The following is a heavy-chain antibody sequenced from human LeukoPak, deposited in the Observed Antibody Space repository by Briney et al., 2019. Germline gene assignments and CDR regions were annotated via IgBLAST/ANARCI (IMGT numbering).Heavy chain of an antibody. V-gene: IGHV4-4*07. CDR1: GGSISSYY. CDR3: ARDALHYDILTGYSPGDAFDI. CDR2: IYTSGST. D-gene: IGHD3-9*01. Sequence: PSETLSLTCTVSGGSISSYYWSWIRQPAGKGLEWIGRIYTSGSTNYNPSLKSRVTMSVDTSKNQFSLKLSSVTAADTAVYYCARDALHYDILTGYSPGDAFDIWGQGTMVTVSS. J-gene: IGHJ3*02.